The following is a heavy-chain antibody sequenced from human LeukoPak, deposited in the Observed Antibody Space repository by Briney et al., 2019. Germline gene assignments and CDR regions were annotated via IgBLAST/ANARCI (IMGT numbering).Heavy chain of an antibody. D-gene: IGHD6-19*01. J-gene: IGHJ3*02. Sequence: GGSLRLSCAASGFTFSSYGMHWVRQAPGKGLEWVAVICYDGSNKYYADSVKGRFTISRDNAKNSLYLQMNSLRAEDTAVYYCAREQDKPNSSGWSDAFDIWGQGTMVTVSS. CDR3: AREQDKPNSSGWSDAFDI. CDR1: GFTFSSYG. V-gene: IGHV3-33*01. CDR2: ICYDGSNK.